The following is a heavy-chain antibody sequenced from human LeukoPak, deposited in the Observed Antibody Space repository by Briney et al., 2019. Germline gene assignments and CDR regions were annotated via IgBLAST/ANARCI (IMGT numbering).Heavy chain of an antibody. CDR1: GGSISSYY. D-gene: IGHD6-13*01. Sequence: SETLSLTCTVSGGSISSYYWSWIRQPPGKGLEWIGYIYYNGTTNYNPSLKSRVTISVDTSKNQFSLELSSVTAADTDAYSCARGVYIAAAQYGYWGQGTLVTVSS. CDR2: IYYNGTT. CDR3: ARGVYIAAAQYGY. J-gene: IGHJ1*01. V-gene: IGHV4-59*01.